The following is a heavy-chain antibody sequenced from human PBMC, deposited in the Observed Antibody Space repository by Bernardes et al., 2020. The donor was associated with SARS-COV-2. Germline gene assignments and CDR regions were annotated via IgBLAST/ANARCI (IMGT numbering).Heavy chain of an antibody. D-gene: IGHD4-17*01. J-gene: IGHJ6*02. V-gene: IGHV3-30-3*01. Sequence: GGSLILSCAASGFTFSSYAMHWVRQAPGKGLEWVAVISYDGSNKYYADSVKGRFTISRDNSKNTLYLQMNSLRAEDTAVYYCARDWDYGESGYYYGVDVWGQGTTVTVSS. CDR3: ARDWDYGESGYYYGVDV. CDR2: ISYDGSNK. CDR1: GFTFSSYA.